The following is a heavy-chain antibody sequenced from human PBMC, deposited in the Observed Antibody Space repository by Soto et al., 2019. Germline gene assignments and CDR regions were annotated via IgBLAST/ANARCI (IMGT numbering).Heavy chain of an antibody. V-gene: IGHV2-70*01. CDR1: GFSLSTSGMC. CDR2: IDWDDDK. CDR3: ARTLLYSSSNDYYYGMDV. Sequence: SGPYAGEPTQTLTLTCTFSGFSLSTSGMCVSWIRQPPGKALEWLALIDWDDDKYYSTSLKTRLTISKDTSKNQVVLTMTNMDPVDTATYYCARTLLYSSSNDYYYGMDVWGQGTTVTVSS. D-gene: IGHD6-6*01. J-gene: IGHJ6*02.